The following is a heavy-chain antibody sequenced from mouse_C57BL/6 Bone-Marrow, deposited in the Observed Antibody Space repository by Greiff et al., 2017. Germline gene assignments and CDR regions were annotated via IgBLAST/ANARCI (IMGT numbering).Heavy chain of an antibody. Sequence: EVKLQESGGGLVKPGGSLKLSCAASGFTFSSYAMSWVRQTPEKRLEWVATISDGGSYTYYPDNVKGRFTISRDNAKNNLYLQMSHLKSEDTAMYYCARRGGTGTYFDYWGQGTTLTVSS. J-gene: IGHJ2*01. CDR3: ARRGGTGTYFDY. D-gene: IGHD4-1*01. CDR2: ISDGGSYT. V-gene: IGHV5-4*03. CDR1: GFTFSSYA.